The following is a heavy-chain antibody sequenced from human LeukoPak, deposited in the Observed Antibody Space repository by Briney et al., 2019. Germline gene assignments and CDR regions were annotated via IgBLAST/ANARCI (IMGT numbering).Heavy chain of an antibody. D-gene: IGHD5-12*01. CDR2: ISSSGSTI. Sequence: GGSLRLSCAASGFTFSSYEMNWVRQAPGKGLEWVSYISSSGSTIYYADSVKGRFTISRDNAKNSLYLQMNSLRAEDTAVYYCAGSADEVATIGSETFDYWGQGTLVTVSS. CDR1: GFTFSSYE. V-gene: IGHV3-48*03. CDR3: AGSADEVATIGSETFDY. J-gene: IGHJ4*02.